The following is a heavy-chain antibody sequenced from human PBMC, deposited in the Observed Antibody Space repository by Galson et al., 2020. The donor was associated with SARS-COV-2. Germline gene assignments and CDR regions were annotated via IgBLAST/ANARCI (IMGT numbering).Heavy chain of an antibody. CDR1: GFTFSSYG. CDR3: AKDEASKWFGELLSKPDY. D-gene: IGHD3-10*01. V-gene: IGHV3-30*18. J-gene: IGHJ4*02. CDR2: ISYDGSNK. Sequence: TGGSLRLSCAASGFTFSSYGMHWVRQAPGKGLEWVAVISYDGSNKYYADSVKGRFTISRDNSKNTLYLQMNSLRAEDTAVYYCAKDEASKWFGELLSKPDYWGQGTLVTVSS.